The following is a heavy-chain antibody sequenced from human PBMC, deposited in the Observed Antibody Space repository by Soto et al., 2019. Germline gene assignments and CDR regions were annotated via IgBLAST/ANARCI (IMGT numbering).Heavy chain of an antibody. CDR2: ITSGSTI. CDR1: GFTFSSYE. Sequence: QTGGSLRLSCAASGFTFSSYEMNWVRQAPGKGLEWVSYITSGSTIYYADSVKGRFTISRDNAKNSLYLQMNSLRAEDTAVYYCARDTWRIPTDYWGQGTLVTVSS. J-gene: IGHJ4*02. CDR3: ARDTWRIPTDY. V-gene: IGHV3-48*03.